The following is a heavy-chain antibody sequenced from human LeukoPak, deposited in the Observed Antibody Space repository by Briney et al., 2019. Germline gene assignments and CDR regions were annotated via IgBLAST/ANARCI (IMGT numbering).Heavy chain of an antibody. Sequence: GGSLRLSCAASGFTFSSYAMHWVRQAPGKGLEWVAVISYDGSNKYYADSVKGRFTISRDNSKNTLYLQMNSLRAEDTAVYYCARGYTSGWYYFDYWGQGTLVTVSS. CDR1: GFTFSSYA. CDR2: ISYDGSNK. D-gene: IGHD6-19*01. J-gene: IGHJ4*02. CDR3: ARGYTSGWYYFDY. V-gene: IGHV3-30-3*01.